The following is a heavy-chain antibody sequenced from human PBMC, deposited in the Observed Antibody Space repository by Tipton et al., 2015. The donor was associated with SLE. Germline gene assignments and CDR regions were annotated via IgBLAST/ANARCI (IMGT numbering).Heavy chain of an antibody. J-gene: IGHJ4*02. CDR1: GGSISTNY. D-gene: IGHD6-6*01. CDR2: IHYTGST. Sequence: TLSLTCTVSGGSISTNYYSWIRQPPGKGLEWIGDIHYTGSTNYNPSLKSRVTMSVDTSKNQFSLNLDFVTAADTAVYYCARGARAIAPRLFDSWGQGTLVTVSS. CDR3: ARGARAIAPRLFDS. V-gene: IGHV4-59*08.